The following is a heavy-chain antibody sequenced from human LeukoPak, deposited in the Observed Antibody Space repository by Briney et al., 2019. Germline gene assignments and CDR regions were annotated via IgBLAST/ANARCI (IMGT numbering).Heavy chain of an antibody. CDR1: GGSISSGSYY. J-gene: IGHJ4*02. V-gene: IGHV4-61*02. CDR3: ARGIKWELPRFDY. Sequence: PSETLSLTCTVSGGSISSGSYYWNWIRQPAGKGLEWIGRIYTSGSTKYNPSLKSRVTISVDTSKNQFSLKLSSVTAADTAVYYCARGIKWELPRFDYWGQGTLVTVSS. D-gene: IGHD1-26*01. CDR2: IYTSGST.